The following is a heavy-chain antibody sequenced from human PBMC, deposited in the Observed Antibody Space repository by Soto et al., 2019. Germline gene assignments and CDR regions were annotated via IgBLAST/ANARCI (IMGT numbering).Heavy chain of an antibody. Sequence: SETLSLTCTVSGVSVSGGSYYWIWVRQPPGKGLQFIGNISYSGSSTYNPSLKSRVTISVDTSKNQFSLRLSSVTAADTAVYYCDGNYNVDVWGQGTTVTVSS. J-gene: IGHJ6*02. CDR1: GVSVSGGSYY. CDR3: DGNYNVDV. D-gene: IGHD1-7*01. V-gene: IGHV4-61*01. CDR2: ISYSGSS.